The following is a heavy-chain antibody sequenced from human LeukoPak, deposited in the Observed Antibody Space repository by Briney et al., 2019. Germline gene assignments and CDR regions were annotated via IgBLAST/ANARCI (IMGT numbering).Heavy chain of an antibody. J-gene: IGHJ6*03. Sequence: PGRSLRLSCAASGFTFSSYAMHWVRQAPGKGLEWVAVISYDGSNKYYADSVKGRFTISRDNSKNTLYLQMNSLRAEDTAVYYCARAAMDYYYYYYYMDVWGKGTTVTVSS. V-gene: IGHV3-30*04. CDR3: ARAAMDYYYYYYYMDV. CDR2: ISYDGSNK. D-gene: IGHD5-18*01. CDR1: GFTFSSYA.